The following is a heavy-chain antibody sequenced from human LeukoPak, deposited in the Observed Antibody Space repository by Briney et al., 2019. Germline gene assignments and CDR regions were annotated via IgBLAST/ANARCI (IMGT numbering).Heavy chain of an antibody. CDR3: ARHVPLFYYYYMDF. J-gene: IGHJ6*03. CDR1: GVSMNRYY. Sequence: PSETLSLTCSVSGVSMNRYYWSWIRQTRGKGLEWIGFIYTSGNTNNNPSLENRVTIEIDTSKNQFSLKLRSVTAADTAVYYCARHVPLFYYYYMDFWGKGTTVTVSS. CDR2: IYTSGNT. V-gene: IGHV4-4*09.